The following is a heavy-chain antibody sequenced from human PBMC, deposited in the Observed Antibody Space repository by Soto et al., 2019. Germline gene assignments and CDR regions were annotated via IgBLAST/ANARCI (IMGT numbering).Heavy chain of an antibody. V-gene: IGHV1-69*13. CDR3: ARESRQWLVKSYYYYGMDV. D-gene: IGHD6-19*01. CDR2: IIPIFGTA. Sequence: SVKVSCKASGGTFSSYAISWVRQAPGQGLEWMGGIIPIFGTANYAQKFQGRVTITADESTSTAYMEPSSLRSEDTAVYYCARESRQWLVKSYYYYGMDVWGQGTTVTVSS. CDR1: GGTFSSYA. J-gene: IGHJ6*02.